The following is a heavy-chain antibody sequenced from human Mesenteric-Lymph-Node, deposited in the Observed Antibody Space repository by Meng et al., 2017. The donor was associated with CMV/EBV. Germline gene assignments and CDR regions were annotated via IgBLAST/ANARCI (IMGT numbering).Heavy chain of an antibody. Sequence: ASVKVSCKASGYIFTTHGISWVRQAPGQGLEWMAWISVNNDNTKYGQKFQDRVTMTADTSTGTVYMELRNLRSDDTAVYYCVRIYNWNYAIDYWGQGTLVTVSS. CDR2: ISVNNDNT. V-gene: IGHV1-18*01. CDR1: GYIFTTHG. CDR3: VRIYNWNYAIDY. D-gene: IGHD1-7*01. J-gene: IGHJ4*02.